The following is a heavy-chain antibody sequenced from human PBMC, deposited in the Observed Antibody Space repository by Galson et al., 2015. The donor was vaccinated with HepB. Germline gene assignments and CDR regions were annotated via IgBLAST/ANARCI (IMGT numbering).Heavy chain of an antibody. CDR3: ARGGLRHAFDN. Sequence: SLRLSCAASGFTFSSYWMHWVRQAPGKGLVWVSRIGDHDGDTIYADSVKGRFTISRDNAKNALYLQMNSLRAEDTAVYFCARGGLRHAFDNWGQGALVTASS. D-gene: IGHD3-16*01. V-gene: IGHV3-74*01. J-gene: IGHJ4*02. CDR1: GFTFSSYW. CDR2: IGDHDGDT.